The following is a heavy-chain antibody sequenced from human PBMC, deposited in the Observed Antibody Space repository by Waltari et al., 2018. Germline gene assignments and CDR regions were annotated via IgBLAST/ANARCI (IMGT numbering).Heavy chain of an antibody. V-gene: IGHV4-30-2*01. D-gene: IGHD5-12*01. J-gene: IGHJ4*02. CDR2: IYHSGGT. CDR1: GGSISSGGYS. Sequence: QLQLQESGSGLVKPSQTLSLTCAVSGGSISSGGYSWSWIRQPPGKGLAWIGYIYHSGGTAHNPSLKGRPPISVDRSKSQFALRLGYVTAADTAVYYCARKSYSGYDLDYWGQGTLFTVSS. CDR3: ARKSYSGYDLDY.